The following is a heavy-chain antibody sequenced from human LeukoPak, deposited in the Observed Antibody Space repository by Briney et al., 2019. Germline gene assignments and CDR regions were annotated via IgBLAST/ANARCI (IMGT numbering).Heavy chain of an antibody. CDR1: GGSISSYY. CDR2: IYYSGST. J-gene: IGHJ4*02. V-gene: IGHV4-59*01. D-gene: IGHD5-12*01. Sequence: SETLSLTCTVSGGSISSYYWSWIRQPPGKGLEWIGYIYYSGSTNYNPSLKSRVTISVDTSKNQFSLKLSSVTAADTAVYYCARSRRWLHFDYWGQGTLVTASS. CDR3: ARSRRWLHFDY.